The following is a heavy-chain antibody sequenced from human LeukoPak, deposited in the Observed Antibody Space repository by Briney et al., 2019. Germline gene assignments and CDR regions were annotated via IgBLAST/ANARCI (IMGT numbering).Heavy chain of an antibody. CDR1: GFTFSNYA. CDR2: LSGTGAGT. J-gene: IGHJ4*02. D-gene: IGHD3-16*02. Sequence: PGGSLRLSCAASGFTFSNYAMTWVRQAPGKGLEWVSALSGTGAGTYYADSVKGRFTISRDNSKNTLYLQMNSLRAEDTAVYYCAKDQEYTYRPFDYWGQGTLVTVSS. V-gene: IGHV3-23*01. CDR3: AKDQEYTYRPFDY.